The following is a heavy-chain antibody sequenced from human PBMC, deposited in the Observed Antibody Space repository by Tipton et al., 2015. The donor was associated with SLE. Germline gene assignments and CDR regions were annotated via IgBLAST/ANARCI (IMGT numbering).Heavy chain of an antibody. CDR2: IYYSGST. J-gene: IGHJ5*02. CDR1: GGSISSGDYY. Sequence: TLSLTCTVSGGSISSGDYYWSWIRQPPGKGLEWIGYIYYSGSTYYNPSLKSRVTISVDTSKNQFSLKLSSVTAADTAVYYCARGVTMIENWFDPWGQGTLVRVFS. CDR3: ARGVTMIENWFDP. D-gene: IGHD3-22*01. V-gene: IGHV4-30-4*01.